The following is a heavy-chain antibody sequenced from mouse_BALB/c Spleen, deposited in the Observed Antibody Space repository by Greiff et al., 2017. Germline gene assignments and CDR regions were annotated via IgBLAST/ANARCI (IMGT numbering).Heavy chain of an antibody. V-gene: IGHV1-18*01. CDR3: ARGGYGDYEWYFDV. CDR2: INPNNGGT. CDR1: GYTFTDYN. Sequence: VQLKQSGPELVKPGASVKISCKASGYTFTDYNMDWVKQSHGKSLEWIGDINPNNGGTIYNQKFKDKATLTVDKSSSTAYMQLSSPTSEDSAVYYCARGGYGDYEWYFDVWGAGTTVTVSS. J-gene: IGHJ1*01. D-gene: IGHD2-13*01.